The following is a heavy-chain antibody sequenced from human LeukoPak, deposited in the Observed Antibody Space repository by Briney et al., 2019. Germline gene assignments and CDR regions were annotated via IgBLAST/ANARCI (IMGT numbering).Heavy chain of an antibody. Sequence: SETLSLTCAVYGGSFSGYYWSWIRQPPGKGLEWIGEINHSGSTNYNPSLKSRVTISVDTSKNQFSLKVGSVTAADAAVYYCARALAGYGYNWFDPWGQGTLVTVSS. CDR2: INHSGST. CDR3: ARALAGYGYNWFDP. CDR1: GGSFSGYY. D-gene: IGHD5-12*01. V-gene: IGHV4-34*01. J-gene: IGHJ5*02.